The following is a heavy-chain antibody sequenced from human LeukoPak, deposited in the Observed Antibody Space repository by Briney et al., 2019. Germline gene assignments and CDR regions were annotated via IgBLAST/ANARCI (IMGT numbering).Heavy chain of an antibody. CDR3: ARDSRRIVVVPAATQFDP. CDR2: IIPILGIA. V-gene: IGHV1-69*04. CDR1: GGTFSSYA. Sequence: SVKVSCKASGGTFSSYAISWVRQAPGQGLEWMGRIIPILGIANYAQKFQGRVTITADKSTSTAYMELSSLRSEDTAVYYCARDSRRIVVVPAATQFDPWGQGTLVTVSS. D-gene: IGHD2-2*01. J-gene: IGHJ5*02.